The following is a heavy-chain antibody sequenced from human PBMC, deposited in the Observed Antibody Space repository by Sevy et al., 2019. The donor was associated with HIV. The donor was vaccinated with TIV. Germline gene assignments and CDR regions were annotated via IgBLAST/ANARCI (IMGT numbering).Heavy chain of an antibody. CDR2: ISSSGSTI. D-gene: IGHD3-3*01. J-gene: IGHJ4*02. Sequence: GGSLRLSCATSGFTFSSYEMNWVRQAPGKGLEWVSYISSSGSTIYYADSVKGRFTISRDNAKNSLYLQMNSLRAEDTAVYYCARAFTIPRFDYWGQGTLVTVSS. CDR3: ARAFTIPRFDY. V-gene: IGHV3-48*03. CDR1: GFTFSSYE.